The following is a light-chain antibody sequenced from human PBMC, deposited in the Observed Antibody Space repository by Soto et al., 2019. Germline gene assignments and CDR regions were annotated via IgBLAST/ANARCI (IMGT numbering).Light chain of an antibody. CDR1: QGISSY. V-gene: IGKV1D-8*01. CDR3: QQYYSFPWT. Sequence: VIGIPQAPSLLSDSTGNRVNISCRMSQGISSYLAWYHQKPGKAPELLISAASTLQSEVPARFSGSGSGTDFTLTIRCMQSEDFATYYCQQYYSFPWTFGQGTKVEIK. J-gene: IGKJ1*01. CDR2: AAS.